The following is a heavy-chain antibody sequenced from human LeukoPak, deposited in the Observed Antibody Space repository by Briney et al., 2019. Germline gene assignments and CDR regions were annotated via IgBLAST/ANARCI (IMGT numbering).Heavy chain of an antibody. Sequence: GGSLRLSCAASGFPFSSYEMNWVRQAPGKGLEWVSYISSHSSYTNYADSVKGRFTISRDNAKNSLYLQMNSLRAEDTAMYYCARGGWREPDALDIWGQGTMVTVSS. CDR1: GFPFSSYE. J-gene: IGHJ3*02. D-gene: IGHD1-14*01. CDR2: ISSHSSYT. V-gene: IGHV3-21*05. CDR3: ARGGWREPDALDI.